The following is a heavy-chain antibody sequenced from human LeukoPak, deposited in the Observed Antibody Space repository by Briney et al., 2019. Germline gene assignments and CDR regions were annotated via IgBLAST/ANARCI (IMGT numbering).Heavy chain of an antibody. CDR3: ARIRQRGTKYYFDY. D-gene: IGHD1-7*01. Sequence: PGGSLRLSCAASGFTFSSYSLNWVRQAPGKGLEWVSSISSSSSYIYYADSVEGRFTISRDNAKNSLYLQMSSLRAEDTAVYYCARIRQRGTKYYFDYWGQGTLVTVSS. V-gene: IGHV3-21*01. CDR2: ISSSSSYI. CDR1: GFTFSSYS. J-gene: IGHJ4*02.